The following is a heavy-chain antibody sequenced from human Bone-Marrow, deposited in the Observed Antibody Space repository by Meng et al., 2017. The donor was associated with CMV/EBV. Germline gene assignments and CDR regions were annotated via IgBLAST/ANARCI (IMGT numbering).Heavy chain of an antibody. CDR2: IWYDGSNE. Sequence: GGSLRLSCAASGAASGFPFSNSAMHWVRQAPGKGLQWVALIWYDGSNEYYADSVQGRFSISRDNSKNTLYLQMNSLRAEDTAVYYCAKGPTDFWSGYYIGSWGQGTLVTVSS. J-gene: IGHJ5*02. CDR1: GFPFSNSA. V-gene: IGHV3-33*06. D-gene: IGHD3-3*01. CDR3: AKGPTDFWSGYYIGS.